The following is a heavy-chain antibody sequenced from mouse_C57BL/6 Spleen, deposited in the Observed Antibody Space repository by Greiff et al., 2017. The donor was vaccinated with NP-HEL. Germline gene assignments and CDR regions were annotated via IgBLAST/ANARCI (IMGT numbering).Heavy chain of an antibody. V-gene: IGHV1-64*01. D-gene: IGHD2-5*01. CDR3: ASYSNYNFDY. J-gene: IGHJ2*01. Sequence: VQLQQPGAELVKPGASVKLSCKASGYTFTSYWMHWVKQRPGQGLEWIGMIRPNSGSTNYNEKFKSKATLTVDKSSSTAYMQLSSLTSEDSAVYYCASYSNYNFDYWGQGTTLTVSS. CDR2: IRPNSGST. CDR1: GYTFTSYW.